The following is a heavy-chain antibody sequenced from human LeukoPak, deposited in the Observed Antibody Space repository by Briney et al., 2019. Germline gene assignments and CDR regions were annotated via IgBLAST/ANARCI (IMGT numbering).Heavy chain of an antibody. CDR3: ARDGRSFDY. CDR2: ISSSSSYI. Sequence: PGGSLRLSCEASGFTFSDHYMSWIRQAPGKGLEWVSSISSSSSYIYYADSMKGRFTISRDNAKNSLYLQMNSLRAEDTAVYYCARDGRSFDYWGQGTLVTVSS. D-gene: IGHD1-26*01. CDR1: GFTFSDHY. V-gene: IGHV3-11*06. J-gene: IGHJ4*02.